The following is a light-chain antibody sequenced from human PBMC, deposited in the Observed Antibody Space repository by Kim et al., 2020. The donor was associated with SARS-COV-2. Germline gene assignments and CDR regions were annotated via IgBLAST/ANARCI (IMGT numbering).Light chain of an antibody. Sequence: QSVLTQPPSASGTPGQRVTISCSGTHSNIGTNYVYWYQQLPGTAPKLLISRNSQRPSGVPDRFSGSRSDTAASLAISGLRSDDEGDYYCAAWDDSLSGWVFGRGNKLTVL. J-gene: IGLJ3*02. CDR2: RNS. V-gene: IGLV1-47*01. CDR3: AAWDDSLSGWV. CDR1: HSNIGTNY.